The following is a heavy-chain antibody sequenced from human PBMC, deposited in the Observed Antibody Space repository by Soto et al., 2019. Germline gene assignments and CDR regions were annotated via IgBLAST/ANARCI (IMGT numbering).Heavy chain of an antibody. CDR1: GFTFSSYW. CDR3: ERARRRDRGHYYYGLAV. Sequence: GGSLRLSCAASGFTFSSYWMHWVRQAPGKGLVWVSRINSDGSSTSYADSVKGRFTISRDNAKNTLYLQMNSLRAEDTAVYYCERARRRDRGHYYYGLAVWGQGTTVTVSS. V-gene: IGHV3-74*01. D-gene: IGHD6-25*01. CDR2: INSDGSST. J-gene: IGHJ6*02.